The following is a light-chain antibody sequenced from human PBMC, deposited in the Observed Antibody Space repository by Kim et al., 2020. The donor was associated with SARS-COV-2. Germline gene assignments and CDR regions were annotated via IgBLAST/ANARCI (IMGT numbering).Light chain of an antibody. CDR2: DGT. Sequence: SQGGRATRSCRARQVISGRQLAWYQQKPGQAPRLLTYDGTRRAAGVPDRFTGSGSGTDLTLTISSLEPEDFAVYYCQQYERSPPTFGQGTKVDIK. J-gene: IGKJ1*01. CDR3: QQYERSPPT. CDR1: QVISGRQ. V-gene: IGKV3-20*01.